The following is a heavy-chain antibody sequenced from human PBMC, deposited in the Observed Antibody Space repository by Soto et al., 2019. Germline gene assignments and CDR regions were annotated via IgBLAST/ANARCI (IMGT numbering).Heavy chain of an antibody. Sequence: EVQLLESGGGLVQPGGSLRLSCAASGFTFSSYAMSWVRQAPGKGLEWVSAISGSGGSTYYADSVKGRFTISRDNSKNTLYLQMNSLRAEDTAVYYCAKSAYYYDSSGYYYPPHFDYWGQGTLVTVSS. J-gene: IGHJ4*02. CDR1: GFTFSSYA. V-gene: IGHV3-23*01. CDR2: ISGSGGST. CDR3: AKSAYYYDSSGYYYPPHFDY. D-gene: IGHD3-22*01.